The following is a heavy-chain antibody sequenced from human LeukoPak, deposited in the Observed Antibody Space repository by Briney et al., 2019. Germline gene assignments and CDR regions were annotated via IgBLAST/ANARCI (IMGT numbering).Heavy chain of an antibody. D-gene: IGHD3-9*01. CDR1: GFTFSNAW. J-gene: IGHJ4*02. CDR3: ATVFPGKTGYYY. CDR2: IKSKTDGGTP. V-gene: IGHV3-15*01. Sequence: GGSLRLSCAASGFTFSNAWMNWVRQAPGKGLEWVGRIKSKTDGGTPDYAAPVKGRFTISRDDSTNTLFLQMNSLKTEDTAVYYCATVFPGKTGYYYWGQGTLVTVSS.